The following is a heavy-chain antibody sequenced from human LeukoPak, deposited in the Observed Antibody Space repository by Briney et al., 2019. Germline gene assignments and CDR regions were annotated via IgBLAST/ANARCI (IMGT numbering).Heavy chain of an antibody. J-gene: IGHJ4*02. CDR2: IGPSDSYI. CDR3: ARHLFSSSPSDY. CDR1: GYTFTTYW. V-gene: IGHV5-10-1*01. Sequence: GESLKISCKGSGYTFTTYWINWVRQMPGKGLEWMGRIGPSDSYINYSPSLQGHVTISTDKSVSTVYLQWSSLQASDTAMYYCARHLFSSSPSDYWGQGTLVTVSS. D-gene: IGHD6-13*01.